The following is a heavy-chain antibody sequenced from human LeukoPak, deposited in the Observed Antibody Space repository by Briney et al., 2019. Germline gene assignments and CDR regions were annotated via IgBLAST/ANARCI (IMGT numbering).Heavy chain of an antibody. D-gene: IGHD6-13*01. CDR1: GFTFSSYW. Sequence: GGSLRLSCAASGFTFSSYWMGWVRQAPGKGLEWVANIKQDGSEKYYVDSVKGRFTISRDNSKNTLYLQMNSLRAEDTAMYYCAKDGQQLVYYYYRYMDVWGKGTTVTVSS. V-gene: IGHV3-7*01. CDR3: AKDGQQLVYYYYRYMDV. J-gene: IGHJ6*03. CDR2: IKQDGSEK.